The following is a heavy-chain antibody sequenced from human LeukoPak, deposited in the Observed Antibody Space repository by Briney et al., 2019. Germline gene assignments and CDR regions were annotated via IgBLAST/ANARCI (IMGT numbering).Heavy chain of an antibody. Sequence: PGGSLSLSCAASGFTFSSYGMHWVRQAPGKGLEWVAVISYDGSNKYYADSVKGRFTISRDNSKNTLYLQMNSLRAEDTAVYYCAKSSIAASYGMDIWGQGTTVTVSS. V-gene: IGHV3-30*18. CDR1: GFTFSSYG. J-gene: IGHJ6*02. CDR2: ISYDGSNK. CDR3: AKSSIAASYGMDI. D-gene: IGHD6-6*01.